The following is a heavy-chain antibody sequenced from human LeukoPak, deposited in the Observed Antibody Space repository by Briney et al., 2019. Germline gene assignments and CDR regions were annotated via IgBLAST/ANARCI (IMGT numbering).Heavy chain of an antibody. D-gene: IGHD3-22*01. V-gene: IGHV3-21*01. CDR2: ISSSSLYI. Sequence: GGSLRLSCAASGFTFSSYSMNWVRQAPGKGLEWVSSISSSSLYIYYADSVKGRFTISRDNAKNSLYLQMNSLRAEDTAVYYCARDPGHYDSSGYYYVGYFDYWGQGTLVTVSS. CDR1: GFTFSSYS. CDR3: ARDPGHYDSSGYYYVGYFDY. J-gene: IGHJ4*02.